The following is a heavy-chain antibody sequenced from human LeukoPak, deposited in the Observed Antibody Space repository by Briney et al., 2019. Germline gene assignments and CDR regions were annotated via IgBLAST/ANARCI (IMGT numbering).Heavy chain of an antibody. CDR1: GFTFSSYG. CDR2: IWYDGSNK. CDR3: AKDTDAYGGDMDV. Sequence: PGGSLRLSCAASGFTFSSYGMHWVRQAPGKGLEWVAVIWYDGSNKYYADSVKGRFTISRDNSKNTLYLQMNSLRAEDTAVYYCAKDTDAYGGDMDVWGKGITVTVSS. D-gene: IGHD3-16*01. V-gene: IGHV3-33*06. J-gene: IGHJ6*03.